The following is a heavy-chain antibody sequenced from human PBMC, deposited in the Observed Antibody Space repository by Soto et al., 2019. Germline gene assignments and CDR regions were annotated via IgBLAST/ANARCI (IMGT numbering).Heavy chain of an antibody. V-gene: IGHV3-7*05. D-gene: IGHD6-6*01. CDR2: IKQDGSDK. J-gene: IGHJ4*02. CDR3: ARDSRFSAARPWYYDY. Sequence: GGSLRLSCAASGFTFNSYWMSWVRQVPGRGLEWVANIKQDGSDKYYVDPVKGRFTISRDNAKNSLYLQMNSLSAEDTAVYYCARDSRFSAARPWYYDYWGQGALVTVSS. CDR1: GFTFNSYW.